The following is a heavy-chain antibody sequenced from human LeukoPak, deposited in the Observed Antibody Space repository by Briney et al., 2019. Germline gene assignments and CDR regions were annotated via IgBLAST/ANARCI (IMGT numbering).Heavy chain of an antibody. CDR3: ARWGSLNVDY. D-gene: IGHD3-16*01. CDR2: IYSSGST. Sequence: GGSLRLSCAASGLIVSSNYMSWVRQAPGKGLEWVSVIYSSGSTYYADSVKGRFTISRDNSKNTLYLQMNSLRVEDTAVYYCARWGSLNVDYWGQGTLVTVSS. V-gene: IGHV3-66*01. CDR1: GLIVSSNY. J-gene: IGHJ4*02.